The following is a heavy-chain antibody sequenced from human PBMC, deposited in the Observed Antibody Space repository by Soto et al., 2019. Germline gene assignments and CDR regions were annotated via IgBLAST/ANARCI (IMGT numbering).Heavy chain of an antibody. D-gene: IGHD6-6*01. J-gene: IGHJ4*02. CDR1: GYTFTNYA. V-gene: IGHV1-18*01. CDR3: ARDSQYSTDWQRFDS. Sequence: QVQLVQSGVEVKKPGASVKGSCKASGYTFTNYAISWVRQAPGRGLEWMGWVNTYNGNPNYAQIFQGRVTMTTDTSTGTAYMELRSLKSDDSAVYYCARDSQYSTDWQRFDSWGQGTRVTVSS. CDR2: VNTYNGNP.